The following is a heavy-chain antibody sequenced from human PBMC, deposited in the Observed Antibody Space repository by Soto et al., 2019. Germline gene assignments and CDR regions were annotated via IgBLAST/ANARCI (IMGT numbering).Heavy chain of an antibody. CDR2: INTFNGKA. CDR1: GYTFSSFG. D-gene: IGHD3-10*01. CDR3: ARDLWYGAEKEDY. J-gene: IGHJ4*02. Sequence: QVQLVQSGAEVKKPGASVRLSCKTSGYTFSSFGVSWVRQAPGQGLEWMGWINTFNGKAKTAQKFQGRVSMTMDTSTTTVYMELTSLTSDDTAVYYCARDLWYGAEKEDYWGQGTLVTVS. V-gene: IGHV1-18*01.